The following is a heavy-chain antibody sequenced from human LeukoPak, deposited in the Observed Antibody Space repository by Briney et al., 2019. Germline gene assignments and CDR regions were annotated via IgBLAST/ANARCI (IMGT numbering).Heavy chain of an antibody. CDR1: GGSISSYY. CDR3: ARLSRAGEDY. J-gene: IGHJ4*02. CDR2: IYYSGSP. Sequence: PSETLSLTCSVFGGSISSYYWTWIRQSPARGLEWIGHIYYSGSPNYNPSLNSRVTLSSDTSKNHFPLKVTSVTAADTAFYYCARLSRAGEDYWGQGILVTVSS. D-gene: IGHD3-16*01. V-gene: IGHV4-59*01.